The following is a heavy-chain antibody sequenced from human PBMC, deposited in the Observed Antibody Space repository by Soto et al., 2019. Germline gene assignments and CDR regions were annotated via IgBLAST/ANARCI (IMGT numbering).Heavy chain of an antibody. CDR2: IKSKTDGGTT. CDR3: TTDRWSEDRGMDV. V-gene: IGHV3-15*07. D-gene: IGHD2-15*01. Sequence: AGGSLRLSCAASGFTFSNAWMNWVRQAPGKGLEWVGRIKSKTDGGTTDYAAPVKGRFTISRDDSKNTLYLQMNSLKTEDTAVYYCTTDRWSEDRGMDVWGQGTTVTVSS. J-gene: IGHJ6*02. CDR1: GFTFSNAW.